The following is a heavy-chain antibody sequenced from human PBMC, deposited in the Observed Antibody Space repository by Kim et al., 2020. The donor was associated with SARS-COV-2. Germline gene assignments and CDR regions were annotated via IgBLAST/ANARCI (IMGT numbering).Heavy chain of an antibody. J-gene: IGHJ6*02. CDR2: IRSKVNSYAT. D-gene: IGHD2-21*02. CDR1: GFTFSGSA. Sequence: GGSLRLSCAASGFTFSGSAVHWVRQASGKGLEWVGRIRSKVNSYATAYAASLKGKFTISRDDSKNTAYLQMNSLKTEDTAVYYCTRHSGGDYFHYYGLDVWGQGTTVTVSS. V-gene: IGHV3-73*01. CDR3: TRHSGGDYFHYYGLDV.